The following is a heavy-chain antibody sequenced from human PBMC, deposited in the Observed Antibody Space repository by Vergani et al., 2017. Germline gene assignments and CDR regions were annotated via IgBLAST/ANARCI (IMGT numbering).Heavy chain of an antibody. CDR1: GFALNRHA. J-gene: IGHJ6*02. V-gene: IGHV3-33*08. CDR3: AKARDPNCKGGNCYSYYYGLDL. Sequence: QVQLVESGGGVVQPGTSLRLSCVVSGFALNRHAMYWVRQAPGKGLEWVAFIRYDGSNKYYADSVKGRFTISRDNSKDTLYLQMNSLRVEDTAIYYCAKARDPNCKGGNCYSYYYGLDLWGQGTTVTVSS. D-gene: IGHD2-21*01. CDR2: IRYDGSNK.